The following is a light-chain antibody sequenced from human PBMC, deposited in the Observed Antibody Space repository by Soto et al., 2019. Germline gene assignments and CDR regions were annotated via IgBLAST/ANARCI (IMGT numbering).Light chain of an antibody. CDR3: QVWDSSTAYV. V-gene: IGLV3-9*01. J-gene: IGLJ1*01. CDR2: RDS. CDR1: NIGSKN. Sequence: SYELTQPLSVSVALGQTARITCGGNNIGSKNVHWYQQKPGQAHVLVIYRDSNRPSGIPERFSGSNSGNTATLTISRAQAGDDADYYCQVWDSSTAYVFGTGTKVTVL.